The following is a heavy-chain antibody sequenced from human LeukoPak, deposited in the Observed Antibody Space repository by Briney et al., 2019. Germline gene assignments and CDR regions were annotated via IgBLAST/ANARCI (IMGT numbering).Heavy chain of an antibody. CDR3: ARVGDSGYDYGVGY. Sequence: SVKVSCKASGGTFSSYAISWVRQAPGQGLEWMGRIIPILGIANYAQKFQGRVTMTRDTSISTAYMELSRLRSDDTAVYYCARVGDSGYDYGVGYWGQGTLVTVSS. V-gene: IGHV1-69*04. CDR1: GGTFSSYA. CDR2: IIPILGIA. D-gene: IGHD5-12*01. J-gene: IGHJ4*02.